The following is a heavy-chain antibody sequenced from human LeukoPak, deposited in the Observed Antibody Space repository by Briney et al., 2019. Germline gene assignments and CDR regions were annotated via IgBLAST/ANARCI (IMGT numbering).Heavy chain of an antibody. CDR3: ARDLSGHWTYDY. V-gene: IGHV3-30-3*01. CDR1: GFTFRNYY. CDR2: ISLDGNNE. Sequence: GGSLRLSCAASGFTFRNYYMHWVRQAPGKGLEWVAVISLDGNNEYYADSVKGRFSLPRDNSMNTLYLQLNSLRTEDTAMYYCARDLSGHWTYDYWGQGTLVIVSS. J-gene: IGHJ4*02. D-gene: IGHD1-1*01.